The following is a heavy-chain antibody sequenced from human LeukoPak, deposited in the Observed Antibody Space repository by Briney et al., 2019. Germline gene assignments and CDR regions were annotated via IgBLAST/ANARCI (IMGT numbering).Heavy chain of an antibody. CDR3: ARDRPPYYYDSSGYSGFDY. D-gene: IGHD3-22*01. J-gene: IGHJ4*02. Sequence: GGSLRLSCSASGFTFTTYAMTWVRQAPGKGLEWLSVISGSGSHTYYADSVGGRFTISRDNSKNTLYLQMNSLRAEDTAVYYCARDRPPYYYDSSGYSGFDYWGQGTLVTVSS. V-gene: IGHV3-23*01. CDR1: GFTFTTYA. CDR2: ISGSGSHT.